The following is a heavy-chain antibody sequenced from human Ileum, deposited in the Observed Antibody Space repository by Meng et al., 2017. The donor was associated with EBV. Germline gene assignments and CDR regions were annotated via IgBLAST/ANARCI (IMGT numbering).Heavy chain of an antibody. D-gene: IGHD6-13*01. CDR3: ARPIAAAGWFDP. J-gene: IGHJ5*02. Sequence: LQLQEPGPGLVKPSETLSLTCTVSGGPSNSSSYYWGWIRQPPGKGLEWIGSIYYSGRTYYNPSLKSRVTISVDTSKNQFSLKLSSVTAADTAVYYCARPIAAAGWFDPWGQGTLVTVSS. CDR1: GGPSNSSSYY. V-gene: IGHV4-39*01. CDR2: IYYSGRT.